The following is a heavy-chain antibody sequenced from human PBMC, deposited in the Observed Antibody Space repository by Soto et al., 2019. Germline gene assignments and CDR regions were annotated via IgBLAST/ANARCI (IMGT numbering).Heavy chain of an antibody. CDR1: GFSFSSCA. CDR2: VPHDGSNK. CDR3: ARVSIAVAGIAYYFDY. Sequence: QVQLVESGGGVVQPGRSLRLSCAASGFSFSSCAMHWVRQAPGKGLEWVAVVPHDGSNKYYADSVKGRVTISRDNSINTVYLQMNSLRAEDTAVYYCARVSIAVAGIAYYFDYWGQGTLVTVSS. D-gene: IGHD6-19*01. V-gene: IGHV3-30-3*01. J-gene: IGHJ4*02.